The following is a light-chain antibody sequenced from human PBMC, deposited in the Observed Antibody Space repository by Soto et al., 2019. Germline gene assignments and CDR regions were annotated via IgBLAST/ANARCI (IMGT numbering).Light chain of an antibody. V-gene: IGKV1-5*03. J-gene: IGKJ1*01. CDR1: QSISSW. CDR3: QQESAYPWT. Sequence: DLQMTQSPSRLSASVEDRVILTCRASQSISSWLAWYQQKPGRAPKLLIYQASSLESEVPSRFSGSGSGTELTHIISSLQPDEFATEYGQQESAYPWTGGQGTKVEIK. CDR2: QAS.